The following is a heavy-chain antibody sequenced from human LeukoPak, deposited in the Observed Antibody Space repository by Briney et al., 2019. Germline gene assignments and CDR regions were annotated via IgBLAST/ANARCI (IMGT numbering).Heavy chain of an antibody. CDR3: ARRPLAAKDYYYYYMDV. CDR1: GGSFSGYY. D-gene: IGHD2-15*01. J-gene: IGHJ6*03. CDR2: INHRGST. Sequence: KTSETLSLTCDVYGGSFSGYYWSWIRQPPGKGLEWIGEINHRGSTNYNPSLKSRVTISVDTSKNQFSLNLRSVTAADTAVYYCARRPLAAKDYYYYYMDVWGKGTTVTISS. V-gene: IGHV4-34*01.